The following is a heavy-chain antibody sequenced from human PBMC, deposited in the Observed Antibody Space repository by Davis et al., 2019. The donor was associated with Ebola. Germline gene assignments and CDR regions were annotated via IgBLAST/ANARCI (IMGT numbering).Heavy chain of an antibody. CDR3: ARDPIVVVPAAIFYYYYGMDV. Sequence: GGSLRLSCAASGFTFSSYWMSWVRQAPGKGLEWVASIKQDGSEKYYVDSVKGRFTISRDNAKNSLYLQMNSLRAEDTAVYYCARDPIVVVPAAIFYYYYGMDVWGQGTTVTVSS. D-gene: IGHD2-2*01. CDR1: GFTFSSYW. V-gene: IGHV3-7*03. J-gene: IGHJ6*02. CDR2: IKQDGSEK.